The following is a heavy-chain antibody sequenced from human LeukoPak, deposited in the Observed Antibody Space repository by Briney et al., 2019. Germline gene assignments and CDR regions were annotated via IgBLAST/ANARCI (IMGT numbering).Heavy chain of an antibody. CDR1: GFSLDDYD. V-gene: IGHV3-7*01. D-gene: IGHD5-18*01. Sequence: PGGSLRLSCAASGFSLDDYDMSWVRQVPGKGLEWVANIKKDGSEKYYVDSVKGRFTISRDNAKTSLYLQMNSLRAEDTAVYYCARDLSGVTGYTYGRGIDYWGQGTLVTVSS. CDR2: IKKDGSEK. J-gene: IGHJ4*02. CDR3: ARDLSGVTGYTYGRGIDY.